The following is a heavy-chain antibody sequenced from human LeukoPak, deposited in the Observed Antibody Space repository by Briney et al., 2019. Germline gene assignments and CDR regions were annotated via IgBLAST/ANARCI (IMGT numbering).Heavy chain of an antibody. CDR2: IYSGGST. J-gene: IGHJ6*02. CDR3: ARDLGASYYYSMGV. V-gene: IGHV3-53*01. D-gene: IGHD4-17*01. CDR1: GFTVSSNY. Sequence: PGGSLRLSCAASGFTVSSNYMSWVRQAPGKGLQWVSIIYSGGSTYYADSVKGRLTISRDNSKNTLYLQMNSLRAEDTAVYYCARDLGASYYYSMGVWGQGTTVTVSS.